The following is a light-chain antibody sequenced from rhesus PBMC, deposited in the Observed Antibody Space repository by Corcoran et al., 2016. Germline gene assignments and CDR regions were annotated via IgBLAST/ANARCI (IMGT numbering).Light chain of an antibody. Sequence: QAALTQPRSVSGSPGQSVSISCPGSSTDIGLYKYVSWYQQYPGRAPKLIIYEVSERPSGVSGRFSGSKSGNTASLTTAGLRPEDEADYYCTSYVGNHLYRFGSGTRLTV. CDR3: TSYVGNHLYR. CDR1: STDIGLYKY. V-gene: IGLV2-32*02. CDR2: EVS. J-gene: IGLJ1*01.